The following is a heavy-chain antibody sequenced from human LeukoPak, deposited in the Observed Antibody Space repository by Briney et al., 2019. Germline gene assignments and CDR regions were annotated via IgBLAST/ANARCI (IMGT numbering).Heavy chain of an antibody. J-gene: IGHJ4*02. CDR2: INPNSGGT. Sequence: GASVKVSCKASGYTFTGYYMHWVRQAPGQGLEWMGWINPNSGGTNYAQKFQGRVTMTRDTSISTAYMELSRLRSDDTAVYYCARDSRWLQSQYYFDYWGQGTLVTVSS. D-gene: IGHD5-24*01. CDR1: GYTFTGYY. CDR3: ARDSRWLQSQYYFDY. V-gene: IGHV1-2*02.